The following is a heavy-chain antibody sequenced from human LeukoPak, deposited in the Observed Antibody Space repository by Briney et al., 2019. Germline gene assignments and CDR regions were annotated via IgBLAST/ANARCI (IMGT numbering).Heavy chain of an antibody. CDR1: GGSISSSSYY. CDR2: IYYSGST. D-gene: IGHD3-22*01. Sequence: SETLSLTCTVSGGSISSSSYYWGWIRQPPGKGLEWIGSIYYSGSTYYNPSLKSRVTISVDTSKNQFSLKLSSVTAADTAVYYCATTGGVYYDSSGYSSFDYWGQGTLVTVSS. CDR3: ATTGGVYYDSSGYSSFDY. V-gene: IGHV4-39*07. J-gene: IGHJ4*02.